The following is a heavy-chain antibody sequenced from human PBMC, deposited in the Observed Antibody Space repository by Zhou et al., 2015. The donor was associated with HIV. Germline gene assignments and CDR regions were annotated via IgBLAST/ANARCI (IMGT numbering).Heavy chain of an antibody. Sequence: QVQLVQSGAEVKKPGSSVKVSCKASGGTFSSYAISWVRQAPGQGLEWMGGIIPIFGTANYAQKFQGRVTITADESTSTAYMELSSLRSEDTAVYYCAISRRHYYDSSGYSPGYYFDYWGQGTLVTVSS. CDR3: AISRRHYYDSSGYSPGYYFDY. J-gene: IGHJ4*02. D-gene: IGHD3-22*01. CDR1: GGTFSSYA. V-gene: IGHV1-69*01. CDR2: IIPIFGTA.